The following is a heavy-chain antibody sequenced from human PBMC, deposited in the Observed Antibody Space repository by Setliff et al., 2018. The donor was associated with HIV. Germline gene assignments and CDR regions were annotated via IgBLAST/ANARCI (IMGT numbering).Heavy chain of an antibody. CDR2: IYTSGST. D-gene: IGHD1-26*01. CDR1: GGSITNYY. CDR3: ARRGSYSSPENL. Sequence: PSETLSLTCTVSGGSITNYYWSWIRQPPGKGLQWIGYIYTSGSTNYNPSLKSRVTISVDTSKNQFSLKVSSVTAADTAVYYCARRGSYSSPENLWGQGTLVTVSS. V-gene: IGHV4-4*09. J-gene: IGHJ5*02.